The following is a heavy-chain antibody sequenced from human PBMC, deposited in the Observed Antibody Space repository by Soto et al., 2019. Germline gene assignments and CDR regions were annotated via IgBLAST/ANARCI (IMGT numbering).Heavy chain of an antibody. V-gene: IGHV3-23*01. CDR2: ISSSGDNT. CDR3: AKFKGGVNDGLDI. Sequence: EVQLLESGGGLLQPGGSLRLSCAASGFTFRNYAMTWVRQAPGKGLEWVSGISSSGDNTYYPSSVRGRFTISRDNSKDTLFLQMSSLRAEDTATYYCAKFKGGVNDGLDIWGQGTMVTVSS. D-gene: IGHD6-25*01. CDR1: GFTFRNYA. J-gene: IGHJ3*02.